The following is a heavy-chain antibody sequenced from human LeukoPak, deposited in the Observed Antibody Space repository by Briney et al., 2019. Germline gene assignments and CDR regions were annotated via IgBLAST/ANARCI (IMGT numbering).Heavy chain of an antibody. CDR2: ISSSSNYI. V-gene: IGHV3-21*01. D-gene: IGHD2-2*01. CDR1: GHTFRRHS. Sequence: GGSLRLSCAASGHTFRRHSMNWVRQAPGKGLEWVSSISSSSNYIYYADSVKGRFTISRDNANNSLFLQMNSLRAEDTAVYYLARWGLTSYAVDVCVQGTTVTVSS. J-gene: IGHJ6*02. CDR3: ARWGLTSYAVDV.